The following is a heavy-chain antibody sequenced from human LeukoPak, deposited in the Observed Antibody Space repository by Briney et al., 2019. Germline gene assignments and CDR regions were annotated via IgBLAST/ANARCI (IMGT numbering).Heavy chain of an antibody. Sequence: ASVKVSCTASGGTFSSYAISWVRQAPGQGLEWMGGIIPIFGTANYAQKFQGRVTITADESTSTAYMELSSLRSEDTAVYYCASSSGSYYYYYYMDVWGKGTTVTISS. J-gene: IGHJ6*03. CDR2: IIPIFGTA. D-gene: IGHD1-26*01. V-gene: IGHV1-69*13. CDR3: ASSSGSYYYYYYMDV. CDR1: GGTFSSYA.